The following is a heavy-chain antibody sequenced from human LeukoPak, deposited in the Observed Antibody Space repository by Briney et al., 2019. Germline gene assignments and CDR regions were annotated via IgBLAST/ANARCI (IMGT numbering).Heavy chain of an antibody. Sequence: SETLSLTCSVSDYSISSGYYWGWIRQPPGKGLEWIGSIYHSGSTYYNPSLKSRVTISVDTSKNQFSLKLSSVTAADTAVYYCARGEEMELLSDYWGQGTLVTVSS. D-gene: IGHD1-7*01. CDR1: DYSISSGYY. CDR3: ARGEEMELLSDY. CDR2: IYHSGST. V-gene: IGHV4-38-2*02. J-gene: IGHJ4*02.